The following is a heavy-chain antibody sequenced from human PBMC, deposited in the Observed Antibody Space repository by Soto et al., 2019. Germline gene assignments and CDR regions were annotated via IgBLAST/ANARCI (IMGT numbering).Heavy chain of an antibody. CDR2: IIPIYGTA. D-gene: IGHD2-15*01. V-gene: IGHV1-69*06. J-gene: IGHJ5*01. CDR1: GDTFSNYA. CDR3: ARDLGGCSAGSCRYNWLDS. Sequence: QVQLVQSGAEVKKTGSSVKVSCKASGDTFSNYAISWVRQAPGQGPEWMGGIIPIYGTANYAQKFQDRVTITADTSTSTADMELSSLRSEDTAVYYCARDLGGCSAGSCRYNWLDSWGQGTLVTVSS.